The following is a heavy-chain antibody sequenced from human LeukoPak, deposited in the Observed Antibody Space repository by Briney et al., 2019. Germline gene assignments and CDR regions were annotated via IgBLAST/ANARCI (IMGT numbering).Heavy chain of an antibody. CDR1: GGSISSYY. V-gene: IGHV4-59*01. CDR3: ARAGPTVTNYYYCYMDV. CDR2: IYYSGST. Sequence: SETLSLTCTVSGGSISSYYWSWVRQPPGKGLEWIGYIYYSGSTNYNPSLKSRVTISVDTSKNQFSLKLSSVTAAETAVDYCARAGPTVTNYYYCYMDVWGKGTTVTVSS. D-gene: IGHD4-17*01. J-gene: IGHJ6*03.